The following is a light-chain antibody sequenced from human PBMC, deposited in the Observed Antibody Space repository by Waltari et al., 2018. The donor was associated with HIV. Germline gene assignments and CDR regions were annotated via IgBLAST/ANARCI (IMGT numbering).Light chain of an antibody. Sequence: DIQMTQSASSVSASVGDRVTIPCRASQDVNNWLAWYQQKPGQGPELLISSASGLQSGVPSIFSSSGSGPDFTLIISNLQPEDFATYYCLQADSFPFTFGPGT. CDR2: SAS. J-gene: IGKJ3*01. CDR1: QDVNNW. V-gene: IGKV1-12*02. CDR3: LQADSFPFT.